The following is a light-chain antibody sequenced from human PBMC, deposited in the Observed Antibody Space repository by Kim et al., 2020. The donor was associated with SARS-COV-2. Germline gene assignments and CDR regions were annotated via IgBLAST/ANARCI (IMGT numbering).Light chain of an antibody. Sequence: EIMMTQSPATLSVSPGERATLSCWASQSVSTNFAWYHQKPGQAPRLLIYGASTRATGIPARFSGNGSGTEFTLTISSLQSEYFALYYCQQYYSWPLTFGGGTKVDIK. J-gene: IGKJ4*01. CDR2: GAS. CDR3: QQYYSWPLT. CDR1: QSVSTN. V-gene: IGKV3D-15*01.